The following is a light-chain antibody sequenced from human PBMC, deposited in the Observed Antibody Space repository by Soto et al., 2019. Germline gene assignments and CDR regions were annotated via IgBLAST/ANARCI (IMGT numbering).Light chain of an antibody. CDR2: GAS. CDR3: QRYDNWPLT. V-gene: IGKV3-20*01. Sequence: EIVLTQSPGTLSLSPGERATLSCRASQSVSSSYLAWYQQKPGQAPRLLVYGASSRATGIPDRFSGSGSGTEFSLTISSLQSEDFAVYYCQRYDNWPLTFGGGTKVEIK. J-gene: IGKJ4*01. CDR1: QSVSSSY.